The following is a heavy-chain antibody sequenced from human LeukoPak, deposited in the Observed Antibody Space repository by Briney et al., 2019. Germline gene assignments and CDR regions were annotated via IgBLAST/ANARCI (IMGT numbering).Heavy chain of an antibody. D-gene: IGHD3-22*01. CDR1: GGSISSSNW. CDR3: ARGMNYYDSSGYYLNYFDY. J-gene: IGHJ4*02. CDR2: IYHSGST. V-gene: IGHV4-4*02. Sequence: PSETLSLTCAVPGGSISSSNWWSWVRQPPGKGLEWIGEIYHSGSTNYNPSLKSRVTISVDKSKNQFSLKLSSVTAADTAVYYCARGMNYYDSSGYYLNYFDYWGQGTLVTVSS.